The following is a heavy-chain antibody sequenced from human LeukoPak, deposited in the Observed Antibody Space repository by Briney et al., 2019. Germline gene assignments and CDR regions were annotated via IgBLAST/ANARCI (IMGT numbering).Heavy chain of an antibody. Sequence: GESLKISCQVSGNSFTNNWIGWVRQVPGKGLEWLGIIYPGDSDTTYSPSFQGHVTISADKSTSTAYLQWNSLKASDTAMYYCARLQGVSRGWSFDYWGQGTLVTVSS. J-gene: IGHJ4*02. CDR2: IYPGDSDT. D-gene: IGHD6-19*01. V-gene: IGHV5-51*01. CDR1: GNSFTNNW. CDR3: ARLQGVSRGWSFDY.